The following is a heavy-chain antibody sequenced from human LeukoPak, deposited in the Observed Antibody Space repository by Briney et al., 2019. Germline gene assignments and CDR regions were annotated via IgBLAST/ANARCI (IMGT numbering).Heavy chain of an antibody. CDR1: GGSISSYY. Sequence: SETLSLTCTVSGGSISSYYWSWIRQPAGKGLEWIGRIYTSGSTNYNPSLKSRVTMSVDTSKNQFSLKLSSVTAADTAVYYCAREGWELLQVAFDIWGQGTMVTVSS. CDR2: IYTSGST. V-gene: IGHV4-4*07. J-gene: IGHJ3*02. CDR3: AREGWELLQVAFDI. D-gene: IGHD1-26*01.